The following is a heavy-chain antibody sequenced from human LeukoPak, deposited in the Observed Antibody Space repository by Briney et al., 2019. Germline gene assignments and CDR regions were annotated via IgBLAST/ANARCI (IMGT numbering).Heavy chain of an antibody. J-gene: IGHJ2*01. CDR2: IYYSGST. V-gene: IGHV4-59*12. CDR3: ARRSSSSWYAYWYFDL. CDR1: GGSINSYY. Sequence: SETLSLTCTVSGGSINSYYWSWIRQPPGKGLEWIGYIYYSGSTNYNPSLKSRVTISVDTSKNQFSLKLSSVTAADTAVYYCARRSSSSWYAYWYFDLWGRGTLVTVSS. D-gene: IGHD6-13*01.